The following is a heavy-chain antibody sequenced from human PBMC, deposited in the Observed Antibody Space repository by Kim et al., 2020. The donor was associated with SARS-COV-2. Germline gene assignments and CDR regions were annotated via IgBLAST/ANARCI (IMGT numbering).Heavy chain of an antibody. D-gene: IGHD2-2*01. V-gene: IGHV3-23*01. Sequence: GGSLRLSCAASGFSFSTYDMSWVRQAPEKGLEWVSAITGRDGSTFYADSVNGRFIISRDNSRNTLFLQLNSLRAEDTALYYCARESSRRADYWGQGTLVTVSS. CDR2: ITGRDGST. J-gene: IGHJ4*02. CDR1: GFSFSTYD. CDR3: ARESSRRADY.